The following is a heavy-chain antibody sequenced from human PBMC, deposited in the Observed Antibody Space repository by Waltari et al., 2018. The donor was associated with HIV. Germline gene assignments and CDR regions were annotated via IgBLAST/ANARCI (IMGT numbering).Heavy chain of an antibody. V-gene: IGHV4-39*01. CDR3: ARHSLVHSYGMDV. Sequence: QLQLQESGPGLVKPSETLSLTCTVSGGSIRRSNYYCGWIRQPPGKGPEWIGIIYYSGSAYYNPSLKSRVTISVDTSKNQFSLKLSSVTAADTAVYYCARHSLVHSYGMDVWGQGTTVTVSS. J-gene: IGHJ6*02. CDR1: GGSIRRSNYY. D-gene: IGHD3-10*01. CDR2: IYYSGSA.